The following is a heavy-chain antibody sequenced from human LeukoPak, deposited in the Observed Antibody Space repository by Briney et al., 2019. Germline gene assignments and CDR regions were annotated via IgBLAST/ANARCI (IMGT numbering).Heavy chain of an antibody. CDR3: AKSDRRTMVRGVTIRDHAFDI. CDR1: GFTFSSYG. CDR2: IRYDGSNK. D-gene: IGHD3-10*01. Sequence: PGGSLRLSCAAPGFTFSSYGMHWVRQAPGKGLEWVAFIRYDGSNKYYADSVKGRFTISRDNSKNTLYLQMNSLRAEDTAVYYCAKSDRRTMVRGVTIRDHAFDIWGQGTMVTVSS. J-gene: IGHJ3*02. V-gene: IGHV3-30*02.